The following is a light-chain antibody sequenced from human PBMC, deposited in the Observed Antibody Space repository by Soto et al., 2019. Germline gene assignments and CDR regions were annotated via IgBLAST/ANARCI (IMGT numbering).Light chain of an antibody. Sequence: EIVRTQSPATLSVSPGGRATLSCRASQSISDTLAWYQQKPGQAPRLLIYGASTRATGFPARFSGSGSGTDFTLTISRLEPEDFAVYYCQQYNNWPKTFGQGTKVDIK. CDR1: QSISDT. J-gene: IGKJ1*01. CDR2: GAS. CDR3: QQYNNWPKT. V-gene: IGKV3-15*01.